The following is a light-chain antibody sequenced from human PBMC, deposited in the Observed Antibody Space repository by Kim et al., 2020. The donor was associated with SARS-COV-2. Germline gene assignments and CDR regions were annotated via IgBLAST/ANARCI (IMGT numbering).Light chain of an antibody. Sequence: GQSITISCTGNSSDVGGYNYVSWYQQDPGKAPKLMIYDVSKRPSGVSNRFSGSKSGNTASLTISGLQAEDEADYYCSSYTTSSTVVFGGGTQLTVL. V-gene: IGLV2-14*04. J-gene: IGLJ2*01. CDR3: SSYTTSSTVV. CDR1: SSDVGGYNY. CDR2: DVS.